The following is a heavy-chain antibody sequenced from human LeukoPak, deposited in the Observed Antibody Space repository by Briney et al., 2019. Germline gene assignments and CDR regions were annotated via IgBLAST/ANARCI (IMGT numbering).Heavy chain of an antibody. D-gene: IGHD6-13*01. V-gene: IGHV1-2*02. CDR2: INPNSGGT. J-gene: IGHJ6*02. Sequence: ASVKVSCKASGYTFTSYGISWVRQAPGQGLEWMGWINPNSGGTNYAQKFQGRVTMTRDTSISTAYMELSRLRSDDTAVYYCASAGQAAAGSYYYYGMDVWGQGTTVTVSS. CDR3: ASAGQAAAGSYYYYGMDV. CDR1: GYTFTSYG.